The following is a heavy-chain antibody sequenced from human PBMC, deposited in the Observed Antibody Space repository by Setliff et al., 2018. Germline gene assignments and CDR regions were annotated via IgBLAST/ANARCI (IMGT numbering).Heavy chain of an antibody. CDR2: INQDGSEK. V-gene: IGHV3-7*01. CDR3: ARDYYDSSGYYDYFDY. J-gene: IGHJ4*02. D-gene: IGHD3-22*01. CDR1: GFTFSSYW. Sequence: GGSLRLSCAASGFTFSSYWMSWVRQAPGKGLEWVANINQDGSEKYYVDSVRGRFTISRDNAKNSLYLQMNSLRADDAAVYFCARDYYDSSGYYDYFDYWGQGTLVTVSS.